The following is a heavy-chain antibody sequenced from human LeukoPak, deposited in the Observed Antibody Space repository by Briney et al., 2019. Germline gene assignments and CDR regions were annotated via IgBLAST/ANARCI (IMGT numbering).Heavy chain of an antibody. Sequence: NTSETLSLTCGVYGGSFSGHYWSWIRQPPGRGLEWIGEINLSGSTKYNPSLKSRVTISVDTSKNQFSLQLNSVTAADTALYYCARGGYDYYTWGYYLDSWGQGTLVTVSS. CDR1: GGSFSGHY. D-gene: IGHD5-12*01. V-gene: IGHV4-34*01. CDR2: INLSGST. CDR3: ARGGYDYYTWGYYLDS. J-gene: IGHJ4*02.